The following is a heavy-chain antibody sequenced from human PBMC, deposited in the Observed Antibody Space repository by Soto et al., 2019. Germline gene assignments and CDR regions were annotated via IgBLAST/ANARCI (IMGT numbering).Heavy chain of an antibody. J-gene: IGHJ4*02. V-gene: IGHV4-59*08. D-gene: IGHD3-10*01. Sequence: QVQLQESGPGLVKPSETLSLTCTVSGGSISSYYWSWIRQPPGKGLEWIGYIYYSGSTNYNPSLKRRVTISVDTSKNQVSLKLSSVTAAHTAVYYCARYYGGYSDYWGQGTLVTVSS. CDR2: IYYSGST. CDR3: ARYYGGYSDY. CDR1: GGSISSYY.